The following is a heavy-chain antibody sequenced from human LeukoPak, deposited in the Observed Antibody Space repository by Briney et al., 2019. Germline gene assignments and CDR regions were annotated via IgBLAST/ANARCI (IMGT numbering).Heavy chain of an antibody. CDR2: INRDGRST. CDR3: ARYSAMDPGAFDI. V-gene: IGHV3-74*01. J-gene: IGHJ3*02. CDR1: GFTFSSDW. Sequence: EVSLRLSCAASGFTFSSDWMHWVRQAPGKGLVWVSRINRDGRSTTYADSVKGRFTISRDNAKNTLYLQMNSLRAEDTAVYYCARYSAMDPGAFDIWGQGTMVTVSS. D-gene: IGHD5-18*01.